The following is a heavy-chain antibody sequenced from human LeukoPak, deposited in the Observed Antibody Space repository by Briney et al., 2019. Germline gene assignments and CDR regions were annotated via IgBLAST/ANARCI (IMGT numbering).Heavy chain of an antibody. CDR2: IYHSGST. CDR1: GYSISSGYY. J-gene: IGHJ6*03. CDR3: ARVQLERRGGYYYYYMDV. V-gene: IGHV4-38-2*01. D-gene: IGHD1-1*01. Sequence: SETLSLTCAVSGYSISSGYYWGWIRQPPGKGLEWIGSIYHSGSTYYNPSLKSRVTISVDTSKNQFSLKLSSVTAADTAVYYCARVQLERRGGYYYYYMDVWGKGTTVTVS.